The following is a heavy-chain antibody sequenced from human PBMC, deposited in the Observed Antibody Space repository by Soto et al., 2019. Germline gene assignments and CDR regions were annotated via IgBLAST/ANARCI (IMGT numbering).Heavy chain of an antibody. V-gene: IGHV1-18*01. J-gene: IGHJ5*02. CDR2: ISAYNGNT. D-gene: IGHD4-17*01. CDR3: AKTAIGDPNWFDP. CDR1: GYTFTSYG. Sequence: QVQLVQSGAEVKKPGASVKDSCKASGYTFTSYGISWVRQAPGQGLEWMVWISAYNGNTNDAQKLQGRVTRTAATTTSTAYMELRSLRSDDTAVYYSAKTAIGDPNWFDPWGQGTLVTVSS.